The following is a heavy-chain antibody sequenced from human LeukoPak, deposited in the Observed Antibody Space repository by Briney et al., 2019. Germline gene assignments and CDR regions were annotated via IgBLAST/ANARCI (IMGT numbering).Heavy chain of an antibody. CDR1: GGSFSGYY. CDR2: INHSGST. D-gene: IGHD6-13*01. CDR3: ARGGKSSSWYLNAFDI. Sequence: SSETLSLTCAVYGGSFSGYYWSWIRQPPGKGLEWIGEINHSGSTNYNPSLKSRVTISVDTSKNQFSLKLSSVTAADTAVYYCARGGKSSSWYLNAFDIWGQGTMVTVSS. V-gene: IGHV4-34*01. J-gene: IGHJ3*02.